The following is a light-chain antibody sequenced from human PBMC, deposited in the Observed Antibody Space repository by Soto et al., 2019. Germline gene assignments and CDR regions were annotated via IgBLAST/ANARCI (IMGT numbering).Light chain of an antibody. CDR3: CSYAASNTLI. V-gene: IGLV2-23*02. CDR1: SSNVGSYDL. Sequence: QLVLTQPASVSGSPGQSITISCTGTSSNVGSYDLVSWYQQHPGKAPKLLIYEVTKRPSGVSNRFSGSKSGNTASLTISGLQAEDEADYACCSYAASNTLIFGGGTKVTVL. J-gene: IGLJ2*01. CDR2: EVT.